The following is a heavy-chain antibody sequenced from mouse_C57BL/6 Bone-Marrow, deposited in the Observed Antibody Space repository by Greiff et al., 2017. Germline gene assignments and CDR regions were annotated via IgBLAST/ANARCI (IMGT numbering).Heavy chain of an antibody. J-gene: IGHJ3*01. CDR2: IYPRSGNT. CDR1: GYTFTSYG. D-gene: IGHD2-4*01. V-gene: IGHV1-81*01. CDR3: AYDYDGPFAY. Sequence: QVQLQQSGAELARPGASVKLSCKASGYTFTSYGISWVKQRTGQGLEWIGEIYPRSGNTHYNEKFKGKATLTADKSSSTAYMELRSLTSEDSAVXFCAYDYDGPFAYWGQGTLVTVSA.